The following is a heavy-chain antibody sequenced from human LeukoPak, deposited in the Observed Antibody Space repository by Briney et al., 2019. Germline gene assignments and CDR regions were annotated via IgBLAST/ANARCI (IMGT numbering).Heavy chain of an antibody. Sequence: PGGSLRLSCAASGFTFSSYSMNWVRQAPGKGLEWVSVIYSGGSTYYADSVKGRFTISRDNSKNTLYLQMNSLRAEDTAVYYCARGGSHPGHLDYWGQGTLVTVSS. CDR2: IYSGGST. CDR1: GFTFSSYS. V-gene: IGHV3-66*01. D-gene: IGHD2-15*01. CDR3: ARGGSHPGHLDY. J-gene: IGHJ4*02.